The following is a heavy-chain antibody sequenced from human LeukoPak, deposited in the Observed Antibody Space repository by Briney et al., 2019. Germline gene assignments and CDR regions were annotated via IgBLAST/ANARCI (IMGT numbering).Heavy chain of an antibody. CDR3: AELGITMIGGV. CDR1: GFTFSSYG. Sequence: GGYLRLSCAASGFTFSSYGMHSVRQAPGKGLEWVSYISSSGSTIYYADSVKGRFTISRDNAKNSLYLQMNSLRAEDTAVYYCAELGITMIGGVWGKGTTVTISS. CDR2: ISSSGSTI. V-gene: IGHV3-48*04. D-gene: IGHD3-10*02. J-gene: IGHJ6*04.